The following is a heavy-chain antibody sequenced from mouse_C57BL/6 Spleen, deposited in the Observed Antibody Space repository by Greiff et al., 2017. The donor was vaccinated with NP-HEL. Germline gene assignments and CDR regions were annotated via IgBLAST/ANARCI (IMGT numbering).Heavy chain of an antibody. CDR1: GFTFSSYT. CDR3: ARHVAAQALMDY. D-gene: IGHD3-2*02. J-gene: IGHJ4*01. V-gene: IGHV5-9*01. CDR2: ISGGGGNT. Sequence: EVKLMESGGGLVKPGGSLKLSCAASGFTFSSYTMSWVRQTPEKRLEWVATISGGGGNTYYPDSVKGRFTISRDNAKNTLYLQMSSLRSEDTALYYCARHVAAQALMDYWGQGTSVTVSS.